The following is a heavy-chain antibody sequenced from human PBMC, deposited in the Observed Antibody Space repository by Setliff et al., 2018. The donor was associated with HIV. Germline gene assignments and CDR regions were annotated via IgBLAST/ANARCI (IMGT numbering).Heavy chain of an antibody. D-gene: IGHD3-10*01. J-gene: IGHJ3*02. V-gene: IGHV7-4-1*02. CDR1: GYTFNNYA. CDR2: INTNTGSP. Sequence: GASMKVSCKASGYTFNNYALYWVRQAPGQGFEWMGWINTNTGSPTYAQGFTRRFVFSLDPSVRTAYLQITGLKAEDTAVYYCARGGDRMQIWSRFPFDIWGQGTMVTVS. CDR3: ARGGDRMQIWSRFPFDI.